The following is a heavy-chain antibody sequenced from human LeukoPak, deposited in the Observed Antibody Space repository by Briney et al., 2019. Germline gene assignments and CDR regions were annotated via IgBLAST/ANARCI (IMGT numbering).Heavy chain of an antibody. CDR1: GGSFSGYY. CDR3: ARGLQWLVKYYFDY. D-gene: IGHD6-19*01. CDR2: INHSGST. Sequence: SETLSLTCAVYGGSFSGYYWSWIRQPPGKGLEWIGEINHSGSTNYNPSLKSRVTISVDTSKNQFSLKLSSVTAADAAVYYCARGLQWLVKYYFDYWGQGTLVTVSS. V-gene: IGHV4-34*01. J-gene: IGHJ4*02.